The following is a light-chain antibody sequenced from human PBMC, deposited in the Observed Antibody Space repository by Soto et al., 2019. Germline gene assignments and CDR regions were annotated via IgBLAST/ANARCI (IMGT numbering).Light chain of an antibody. CDR1: QTVTSSY. Sequence: VLTQSPGRLSLSPGERATVSCRASQTVTSSYLAWYQQRPGRAPQLLIYDAVKRATGISERSSGSESGRDYTLTISRLDPEDSAAYYWQQYGDSITFGGGNKVEIK. CDR2: DAV. J-gene: IGKJ4*01. V-gene: IGKV3-20*01. CDR3: QQYGDSIT.